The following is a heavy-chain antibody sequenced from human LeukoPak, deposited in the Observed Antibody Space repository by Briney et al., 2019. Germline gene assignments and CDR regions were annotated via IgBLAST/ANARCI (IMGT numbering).Heavy chain of an antibody. J-gene: IGHJ4*02. V-gene: IGHV3-21*01. CDR2: ISSSSYI. CDR3: ARDLRNFDY. Sequence: PGGSLRLSCAASGFTFSSYNMNWVRQAPGKGLEWVSSISSSSYIYYADSVKGRFTVSRDNAKSSLYLQMNSLRAEDTAVYYCARDLRNFDYWGQGTLVTVSS. CDR1: GFTFSSYN.